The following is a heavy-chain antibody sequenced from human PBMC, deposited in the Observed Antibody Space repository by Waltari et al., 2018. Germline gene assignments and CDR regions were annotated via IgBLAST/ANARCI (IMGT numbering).Heavy chain of an antibody. D-gene: IGHD1-1*01. V-gene: IGHV1-8*03. Sequence: QVQLVQSGAEVQKPGASVKVSCKTSGYTFSNYDITWVRQATGRGLEWMGWMNPNSNNTGFGQGFRGRVTCTTDTSTTTAYMELTNLRSEDTGMYYCARGIRNELFSDYGGQGTLVTVSS. CDR1: GYTFSNYD. CDR2: MNPNSNNT. CDR3: ARGIRNELFSDY. J-gene: IGHJ4*02.